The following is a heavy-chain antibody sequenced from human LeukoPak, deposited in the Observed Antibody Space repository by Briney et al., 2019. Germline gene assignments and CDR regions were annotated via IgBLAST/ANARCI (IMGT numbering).Heavy chain of an antibody. CDR3: AKTVPRYCGGDCYPSVNWFDP. D-gene: IGHD2-21*02. CDR2: ISGSGGST. Sequence: GGSLRLSCAASGFTFSSYDMSWVRQAPGKGLEWVSAISGSGGSTYFADSVKGWFTISRDNSKNTLYLEMNSLRAEDTAIYYCAKTVPRYCGGDCYPSVNWFDPWGQGTLVTVSS. J-gene: IGHJ5*02. V-gene: IGHV3-23*01. CDR1: GFTFSSYD.